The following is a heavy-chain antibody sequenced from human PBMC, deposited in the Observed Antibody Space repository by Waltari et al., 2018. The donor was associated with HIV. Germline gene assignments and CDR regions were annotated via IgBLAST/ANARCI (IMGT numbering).Heavy chain of an antibody. CDR1: GFTFSNFA. CDR3: ARGYSSSRWIPLYH. Sequence: QVQLVESGGGVVQPGTSLTLSCAVSGFTFSNFAIHWVRQSTGKGLEWVGCFWSDGAEISYADSVKGRFTVSKDSSQKTLYLHLTSLRAEDTALYYCARGYSSSRWIPLYHWGRGTLVTVSS. V-gene: IGHV3-33*01. CDR2: FWSDGAEI. J-gene: IGHJ4*02. D-gene: IGHD6-6*01.